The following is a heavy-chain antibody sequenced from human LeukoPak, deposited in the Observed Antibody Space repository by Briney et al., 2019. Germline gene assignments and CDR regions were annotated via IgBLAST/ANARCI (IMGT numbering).Heavy chain of an antibody. J-gene: IGHJ4*02. CDR1: GFTFSSYS. CDR3: PKHGYSSGWPQVPCDY. CDR2: ISSSSSTI. D-gene: IGHD6-19*01. V-gene: IGHV3-48*01. Sequence: PGGSLRLSCAASGFTFSSYSMNWVRQAPGKGLEWVSYISSSSSTIYYADSVKGRFTISRDNSKKTLYLQMNSLRAEDTAVYYCPKHGYSSGWPQVPCDYWGQGTLVTVSS.